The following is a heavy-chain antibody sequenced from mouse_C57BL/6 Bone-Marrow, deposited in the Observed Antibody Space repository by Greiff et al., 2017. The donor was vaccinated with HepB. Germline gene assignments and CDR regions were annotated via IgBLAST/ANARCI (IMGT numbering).Heavy chain of an antibody. CDR3: TRGGQLRLRFAY. J-gene: IGHJ3*01. CDR2: IRNKANNHAT. D-gene: IGHD3-2*02. Sequence: EVKLVESGGGLVQPGGSMKLSCAASGFTFSDAWMDWVRQSPEKGLEWVAEIRNKANNHATYYAESVKGRFTISRDDSKSSVYLQMNSVRAEDTGIYYCTRGGQLRLRFAYWGQGTLVTVSA. V-gene: IGHV6-6*01. CDR1: GFTFSDAW.